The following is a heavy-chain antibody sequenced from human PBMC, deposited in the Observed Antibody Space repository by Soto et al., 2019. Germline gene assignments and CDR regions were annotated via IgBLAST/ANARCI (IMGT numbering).Heavy chain of an antibody. CDR3: ARDGSLNYDILTGYYGLYYHYGMDV. CDR1: GGSLNTYA. V-gene: IGHV1-2*04. J-gene: IGHJ6*02. D-gene: IGHD3-9*01. Sequence: ASVKVSCKASGGSLNTYAISWVRQAPGQGLEWMGWINPNSGGTNYAQKFQGWVTMTRDTSISTAYMELSRLRSDDTAVYYCARDGSLNYDILTGYYGLYYHYGMDVWGPGTTVTVSS. CDR2: INPNSGGT.